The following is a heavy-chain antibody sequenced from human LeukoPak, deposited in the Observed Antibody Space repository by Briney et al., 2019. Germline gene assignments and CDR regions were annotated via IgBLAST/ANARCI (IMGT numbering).Heavy chain of an antibody. CDR3: AHHYYDSSGYLRNLYYFDY. CDR2: IIPILGIA. Sequence: ASVKVSCKASGGTFSSYAISWVRQAPGQGLEWMGRIIPILGIANYAQKFQGRVTITADKSTSTAYMELSSLRSEDTAVYYCAHHYYDSSGYLRNLYYFDYWGQGTLVTVSS. J-gene: IGHJ4*02. D-gene: IGHD3-22*01. V-gene: IGHV1-69*04. CDR1: GGTFSSYA.